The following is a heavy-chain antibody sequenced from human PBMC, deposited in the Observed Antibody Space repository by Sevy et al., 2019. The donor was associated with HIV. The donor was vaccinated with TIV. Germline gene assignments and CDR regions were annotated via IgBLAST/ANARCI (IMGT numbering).Heavy chain of an antibody. CDR1: GFIFNSYA. J-gene: IGHJ4*02. CDR3: AKGYGSGSPTDY. Sequence: GGSLRLSCAASGFIFNSYAMSWVRQGPGKGLEWVSTISGSGGSTYYPDSMKGRFTISRDNFKNTLYLEINSLTADDTAVYYCAKGYGSGSPTDYWGQGTLVTVSS. V-gene: IGHV3-23*01. CDR2: ISGSGGST. D-gene: IGHD3-10*01.